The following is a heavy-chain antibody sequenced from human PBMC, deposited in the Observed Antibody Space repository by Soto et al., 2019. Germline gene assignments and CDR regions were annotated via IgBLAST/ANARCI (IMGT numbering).Heavy chain of an antibody. Sequence: GGSLRLSCAASGFTFSSYWMSWVRQAPGKGLEWVANIKQDGSEEYYVDSVKGRFTISRDNAKNSLYLQMNSLRAEDTAVYYCASLRGGFCSSTRCPGALDIWGQGTMVT. CDR3: ASLRGGFCSSTRCPGALDI. CDR2: IKQDGSEE. J-gene: IGHJ3*02. CDR1: GFTFSSYW. V-gene: IGHV3-7*01. D-gene: IGHD2-2*01.